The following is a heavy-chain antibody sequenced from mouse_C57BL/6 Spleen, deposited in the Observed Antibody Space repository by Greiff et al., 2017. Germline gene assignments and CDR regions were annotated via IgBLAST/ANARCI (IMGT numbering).Heavy chain of an antibody. CDR1: GYTFTSYW. Sequence: VQLQQPGAELVMPGASVKLSCKASGYTFTSYWMHWVKQRPGQGLEWIGEIDPSDSYTTYNQKFKGKSTLTVDKSSSTAYMQLSSLTSEDSAVYYCARRPYYGNPHYFDYWGQGTTLTVSS. J-gene: IGHJ2*01. V-gene: IGHV1-69*01. CDR3: ARRPYYGNPHYFDY. CDR2: IDPSDSYT. D-gene: IGHD2-10*01.